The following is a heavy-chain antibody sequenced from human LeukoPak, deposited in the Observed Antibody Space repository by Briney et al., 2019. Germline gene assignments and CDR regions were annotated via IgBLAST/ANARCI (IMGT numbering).Heavy chain of an antibody. Sequence: ASVKVSCKASGYTFTSYGISWVRQAPGQGLEWMGWISAYNGNTNYAQKLQGRVTMTEDTSTDTVYMELSSLRSEDTAVYYCATVVGYCFSTSCFPPNYWGQGTLVTVSS. D-gene: IGHD2-2*01. CDR3: ATVVGYCFSTSCFPPNY. CDR1: GYTFTSYG. CDR2: ISAYNGNT. J-gene: IGHJ4*02. V-gene: IGHV1-18*01.